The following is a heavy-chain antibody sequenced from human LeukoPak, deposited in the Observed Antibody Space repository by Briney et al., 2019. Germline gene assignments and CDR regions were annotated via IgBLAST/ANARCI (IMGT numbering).Heavy chain of an antibody. CDR3: ARSYYGGSQQYYFDY. CDR1: GGCISTYY. CDR2: IYYTGST. J-gene: IGHJ4*02. D-gene: IGHD4-23*01. V-gene: IGHV4-59*08. Sequence: PSETLSLTCTVSGGCISTYYWSWIRQPPGKGLEWIGYIYYTGSTNYNPSLESRVTISVDTSKNHFSLKLNSVTAADTAVYYCARSYYGGSQQYYFDYWGQGTLVTVSS.